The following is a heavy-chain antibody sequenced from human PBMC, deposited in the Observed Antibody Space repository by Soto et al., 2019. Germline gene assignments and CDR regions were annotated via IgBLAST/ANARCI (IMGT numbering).Heavy chain of an antibody. D-gene: IGHD1-26*01. CDR2: ISARGGSS. CDR1: GFSFSSYA. Sequence: EVQLLESGGGLVQPGGSLRLSCAASGFSFSSYAMVWVRQAPGKGLEWVSVISARGGSSYFADSVKGRFTTSRDNSKNVLSLEMSSLRAEVTATYFCAKGSIDYSASVDNWGQGTLVLVSS. J-gene: IGHJ4*02. CDR3: AKGSIDYSASVDN. V-gene: IGHV3-23*01.